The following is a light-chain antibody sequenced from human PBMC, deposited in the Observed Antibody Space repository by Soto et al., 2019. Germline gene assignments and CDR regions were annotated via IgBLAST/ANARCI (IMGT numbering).Light chain of an antibody. V-gene: IGLV2-11*01. CDR3: CSYAGSYTFYV. Sequence: QSALTQPASVSGSPGQSISISCTGTSSDVGSYNLVSWYQQHPGKAPKLMIYDVSKRPSGVPDRFSGSKSGNTASLTLSGLQAEDGADYYCCSYAGSYTFYVFGTGTKSPS. CDR2: DVS. CDR1: SSDVGSYNL. J-gene: IGLJ1*01.